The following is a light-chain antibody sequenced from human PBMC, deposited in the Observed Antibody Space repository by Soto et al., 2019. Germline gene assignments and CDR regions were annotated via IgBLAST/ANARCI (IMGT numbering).Light chain of an antibody. CDR2: DVA. J-gene: IGLJ1*01. CDR1: SSDVGGSNF. Sequence: QSVLTQPASVSDSPGQSITISCTGTSSDVGGSNFVSWYQQHPGKPPKLIIYDVANRPSGVSNRFSGSKSGNTAPLTISGLQAEDEADYYCCSYAGSYIYVFGSGTKVTV. CDR3: CSYAGSYIYV. V-gene: IGLV2-14*03.